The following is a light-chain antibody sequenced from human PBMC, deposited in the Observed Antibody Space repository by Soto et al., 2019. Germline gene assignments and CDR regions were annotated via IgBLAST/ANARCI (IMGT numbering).Light chain of an antibody. CDR1: QSVSSY. CDR2: DAS. CDR3: QQRSNWPTLT. V-gene: IGKV3-11*01. Sequence: EIVLTQSPATLSLSPGERATLSCGAGQSVSSYFAWYQQKPGQAPRLRIYDASNRATGIPARFSGSGSGTDFTLTIRSLEPEDFAVYYCQQRSNWPTLTFGGGTKVEIK. J-gene: IGKJ4*01.